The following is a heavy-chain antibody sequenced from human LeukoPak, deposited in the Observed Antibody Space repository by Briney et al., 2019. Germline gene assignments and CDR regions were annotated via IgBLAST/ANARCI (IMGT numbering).Heavy chain of an antibody. Sequence: SGGSLRLSCAASGFTFSSYSMNWVRQAPGKGLEWVSSISSSSSYIYYADSVKGRFTISRDNAKNSLYLQMNSLRAEDTAVYYCASDSSGHNAFDIWGQGTMVTVSS. CDR2: ISSSSSYI. D-gene: IGHD3-22*01. J-gene: IGHJ3*02. CDR1: GFTFSSYS. CDR3: ASDSSGHNAFDI. V-gene: IGHV3-21*01.